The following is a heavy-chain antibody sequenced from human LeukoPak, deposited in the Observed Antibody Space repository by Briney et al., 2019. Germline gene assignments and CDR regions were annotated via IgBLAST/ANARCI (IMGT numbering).Heavy chain of an antibody. CDR1: GYTFTGYY. V-gene: IGHV1-2*02. J-gene: IGHJ4*02. Sequence: ASVKVSCKGSGYTFTGYYMHWVRQAPGQGLEWMGWINPNSGGTNYAQKFQGRVTMTRDTSISTAYMELSRLRSDDTALYFCARVLGSITLSDYWGQGTLVTVSS. D-gene: IGHD5/OR15-5a*01. CDR2: INPNSGGT. CDR3: ARVLGSITLSDY.